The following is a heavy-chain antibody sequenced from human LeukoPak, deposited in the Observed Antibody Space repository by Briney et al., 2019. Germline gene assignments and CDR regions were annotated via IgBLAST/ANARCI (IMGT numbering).Heavy chain of an antibody. V-gene: IGHV1-18*04. Sequence: ASVKVSCKASGYTFTDYHVQWVRQGPGQGLEWMGWISAYNGNTNYAQTLQGRVTMTTDTSTSTAYMELRSLRSDDTAVYYCARVGVAVAGIHYWGQGTLVTVSS. CDR1: GYTFTDYH. CDR3: ARVGVAVAGIHY. J-gene: IGHJ4*02. D-gene: IGHD6-19*01. CDR2: ISAYNGNT.